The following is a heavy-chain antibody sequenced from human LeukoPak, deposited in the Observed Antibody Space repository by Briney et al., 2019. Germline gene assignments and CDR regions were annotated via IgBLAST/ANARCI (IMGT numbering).Heavy chain of an antibody. Sequence: GGSLRLSCAASGFTFSSYEMNWVRQAPGKGLEWVSYISSSGSTIYYADSVKGRFTISRDNAKNSLFLQMNSLRAEDTAVYYCARQKTHYCSSTSCDAKGWFDPWGQGTLVTVSS. CDR1: GFTFSSYE. D-gene: IGHD2-2*01. V-gene: IGHV3-48*03. J-gene: IGHJ5*02. CDR3: ARQKTHYCSSTSCDAKGWFDP. CDR2: ISSSGSTI.